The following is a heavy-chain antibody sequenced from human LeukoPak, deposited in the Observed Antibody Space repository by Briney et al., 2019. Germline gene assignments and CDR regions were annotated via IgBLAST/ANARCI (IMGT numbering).Heavy chain of an antibody. CDR3: AREDASGWYEAGILGY. D-gene: IGHD6-19*01. CDR1: GYTFTRYG. CDR2: ISAYNGNT. Sequence: GASVKVSCKASGYTFTRYGISWVRQAPGQGLEWMGWISAYNGNTNYAQKLQGRVTMTTDTSTSTAYMELRSLRSDDTAVYYCAREDASGWYEAGILGYWGQGTLVIVSS. J-gene: IGHJ4*02. V-gene: IGHV1-18*01.